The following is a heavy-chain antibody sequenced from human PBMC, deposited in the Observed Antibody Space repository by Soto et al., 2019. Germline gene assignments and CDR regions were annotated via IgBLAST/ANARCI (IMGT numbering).Heavy chain of an antibody. CDR2: ISSSSSYI. CDR3: ARDSYYGSPRFHP. J-gene: IGHJ5*02. Sequence: KLRRSVRLSCAAPGFTRSSYIINWVRQSPGEGLEWISSISSSSSYIYYADSVKGRFTISRYNAKNSLYLQMNSLRAEDTAVYYCARDSYYGSPRFHPWRPGTLVMLSS. D-gene: IGHD3-22*01. CDR1: GFTRSSYI. V-gene: IGHV3-21*01.